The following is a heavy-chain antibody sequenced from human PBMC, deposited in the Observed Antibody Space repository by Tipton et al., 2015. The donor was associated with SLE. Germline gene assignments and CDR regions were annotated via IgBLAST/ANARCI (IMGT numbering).Heavy chain of an antibody. D-gene: IGHD3-10*01. CDR1: GGSISSGGYY. Sequence: TLSLTCTVSGGSISSGGYYWTWIRQHPGKGLEWIGYIYYSGSTYYNPSLQSRITISLDTSKNQFSLKLSSVTAADTAVYYCARDSAHYGSGDGAFDIWGQGTMITVSS. CDR3: ARDSAHYGSGDGAFDI. J-gene: IGHJ3*02. V-gene: IGHV4-31*03. CDR2: IYYSGST.